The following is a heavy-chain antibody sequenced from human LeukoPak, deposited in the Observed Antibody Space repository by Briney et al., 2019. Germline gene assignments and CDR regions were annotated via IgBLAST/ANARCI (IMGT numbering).Heavy chain of an antibody. CDR3: ATGGSGSPYYYFDY. CDR1: GYTLTELS. J-gene: IGHJ4*02. V-gene: IGHV1-24*01. D-gene: IGHD1-26*01. Sequence: ASVKVSCKVSGYTLTELSMHWVRQAPGKGLEWMGGFDPEDGETIYAQKFQGRVTMTEDTSTDTAYMELSSLRSEDTAVYYCATGGSGSPYYYFDYWGQGTLVTVSS. CDR2: FDPEDGET.